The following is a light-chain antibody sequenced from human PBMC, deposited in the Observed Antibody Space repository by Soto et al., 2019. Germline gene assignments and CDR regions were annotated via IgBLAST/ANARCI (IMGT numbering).Light chain of an antibody. CDR1: SSDVGSDNL. CDR3: CSYAGSITYV. CDR2: EVS. V-gene: IGLV2-23*02. Sequence: QSVLTRPASVSGSPGQSITISCTGTSSDVGSDNLVSWYQQHPGKAPKFIIYEVSQRPAGVSYRFSGSKSGNTAYLTISGLQAEDEADYYCCSYAGSITYVFGTGTKLTVL. J-gene: IGLJ1*01.